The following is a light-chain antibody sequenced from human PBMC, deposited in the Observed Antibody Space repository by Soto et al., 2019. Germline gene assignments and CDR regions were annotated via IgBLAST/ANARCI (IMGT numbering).Light chain of an antibody. CDR3: QNYNSYSEE. V-gene: IGKV1-16*01. Sequence: IQLTQSPSSLSASVGARVTDSCRASQGIGNYLAWYQQKPGKAPRLLIFAASNLQSGVPSRFSGSGSGTEFTLTISSLQPDDFATYYCQNYNSYSEEFGQGTKVDIK. J-gene: IGKJ1*01. CDR2: AAS. CDR1: QGIGNY.